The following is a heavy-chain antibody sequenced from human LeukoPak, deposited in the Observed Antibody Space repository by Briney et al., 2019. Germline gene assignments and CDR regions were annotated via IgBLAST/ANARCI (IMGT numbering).Heavy chain of an antibody. CDR3: TTDLGLTMIRGVIVF. CDR1: GFTFTNAW. CDR2: IKSKGDGETT. D-gene: IGHD3-10*01. J-gene: IGHJ4*02. Sequence: PGESLRLSCAASGFTFTNAWMSWVRQAPGKGLEWVGRIKSKGDGETTDYAAPVKGRFTMSRDDSKATLFLQMHSLETEDTAMYYCTTDLGLTMIRGVIVFWGQGTLVTVSS. V-gene: IGHV3-15*01.